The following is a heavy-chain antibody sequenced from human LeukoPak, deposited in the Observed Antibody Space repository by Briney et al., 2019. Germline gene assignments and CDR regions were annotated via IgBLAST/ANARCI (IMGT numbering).Heavy chain of an antibody. D-gene: IGHD3-22*01. Sequence: PGGSLRLSCAPSGFTVSNNYLTWVRRAPGKGLEWVPTIDTGTTTMYAASVMGRFTISRDNSKNTLYLQMNSLRAEDTAVYYCGRGGYDVDVWGQGTTVSVSS. CDR1: GFTVSNNY. J-gene: IGHJ6*02. CDR2: IDTGTTT. V-gene: IGHV3-66*01. CDR3: GRGGYDVDV.